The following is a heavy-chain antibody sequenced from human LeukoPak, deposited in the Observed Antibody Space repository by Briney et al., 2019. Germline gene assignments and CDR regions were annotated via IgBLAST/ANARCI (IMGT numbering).Heavy chain of an antibody. CDR2: IYYSGST. V-gene: IGHV4-59*08. J-gene: IGHJ6*03. D-gene: IGHD3-3*01. Sequence: SETLSLTCNVSGVSITSYYWSWIRQPPGKGLEWIGYIYYSGSTHYNPSLRSRVTMSIDTSKSQFSLSLSSVTAADTAMYWCVRQSRIFGVTRPGYMDVWGKGIMVSVSS. CDR3: VRQSRIFGVTRPGYMDV. CDR1: GVSITSYY.